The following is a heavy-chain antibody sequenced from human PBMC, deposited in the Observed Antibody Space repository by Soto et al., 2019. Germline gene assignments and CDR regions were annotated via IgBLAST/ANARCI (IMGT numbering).Heavy chain of an antibody. V-gene: IGHV4-34*01. Sequence: KSSETLSLTCAVYGGSFSGYYWSWIRQPPGKGLEWIGEINHSGSTNYNPSLKSRVTISVDTSKNQFSLKLSSVTAADTAVYYCARGTQKPAVLARPSRKTNYFDYWGQGTLVTVSS. CDR3: ARGTQKPAVLARPSRKTNYFDY. J-gene: IGHJ4*02. CDR1: GGSFSGYY. CDR2: INHSGST. D-gene: IGHD6-6*01.